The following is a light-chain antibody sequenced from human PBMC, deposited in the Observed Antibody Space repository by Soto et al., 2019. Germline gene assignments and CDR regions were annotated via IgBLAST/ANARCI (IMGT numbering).Light chain of an antibody. J-gene: IGLJ1*01. CDR3: SSYTSSSTPYV. CDR2: EVN. CDR1: STDVGSHNY. Sequence: QSALTQAASVSESPGQSISLSCGGTSTDVGSHNYVSWYQQHPGKAPKLIIFEVNNRPSGVSHRFSGSKSGNTASLTISDLQGEDEADYYCSSYTSSSTPYVFGTGTKLTVL. V-gene: IGLV2-14*01.